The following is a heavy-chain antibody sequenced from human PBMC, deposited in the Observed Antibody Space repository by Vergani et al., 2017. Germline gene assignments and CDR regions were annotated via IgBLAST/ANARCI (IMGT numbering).Heavy chain of an antibody. J-gene: IGHJ6*03. D-gene: IGHD3-9*01. CDR1: GGSISSYY. CDR2: IYYSGSN. CDR3: ARGVHDILTGQSPQPLYYYSYMDV. Sequence: QVQLQESGPGLVKPSETLSLTCTVSGGSISSYYWSWIRQPPGKGLELIGYIYYSGSNNYNPSLKSRVTITVDTAKNHFSLHLISVTAADSAVYYCARGVHDILTGQSPQPLYYYSYMDVWGEGTSLTVSS. V-gene: IGHV4-59*01.